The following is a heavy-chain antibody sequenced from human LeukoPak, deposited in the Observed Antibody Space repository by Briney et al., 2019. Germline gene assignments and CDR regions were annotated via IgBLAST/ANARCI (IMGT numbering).Heavy chain of an antibody. Sequence: GGSLRLSCVVSGFTFNRCWMNWVRQAPGKGLEWVAHINPDGRDTYYMDSVKGRFTISRDNAQNSMYLQMNSLRVEDTAVYYCTSWGDTTAEYFQRWGQGTLVTVSS. V-gene: IGHV3-7*01. CDR3: TSWGDTTAEYFQR. D-gene: IGHD2-21*02. J-gene: IGHJ1*01. CDR1: GFTFNRCW. CDR2: INPDGRDT.